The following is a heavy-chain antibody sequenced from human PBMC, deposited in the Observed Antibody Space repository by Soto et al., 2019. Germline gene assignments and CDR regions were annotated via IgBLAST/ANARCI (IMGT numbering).Heavy chain of an antibody. CDR2: NYYTGTA. CDR3: ARLGGYYQAFDY. D-gene: IGHD3-22*01. J-gene: IGHJ4*01. Sequence: SETLSLTCIVSGSPISSYYWGWLRQPPGQVLEWVAYNYYTGTATYNPSLASRVAILLDASKSQFSLNLRSVTAADTAVYYCARLGGYYQAFDY. CDR1: GSPISSYY. V-gene: IGHV4-59*08.